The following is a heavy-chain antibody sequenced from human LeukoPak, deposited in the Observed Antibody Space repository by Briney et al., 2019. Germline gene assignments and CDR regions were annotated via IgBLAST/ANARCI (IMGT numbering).Heavy chain of an antibody. D-gene: IGHD6-19*01. CDR1: GYTFTSYG. J-gene: IGHJ4*02. Sequence: ASVKVSCKASGYTFTSYGISWVRQAPGQGLEWMGWISAYNGNTNYAQKLQGRVTMTTDTSTSTAYMELRSLRSDDTAVYYCARDAAEYSSGWYINKYWGQGTLVTVSS. CDR2: ISAYNGNT. CDR3: ARDAAEYSSGWYINKY. V-gene: IGHV1-18*01.